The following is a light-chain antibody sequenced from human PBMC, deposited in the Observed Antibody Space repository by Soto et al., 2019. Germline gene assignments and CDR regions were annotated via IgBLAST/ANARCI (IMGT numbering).Light chain of an antibody. J-gene: IGKJ2*01. CDR1: QSISSSY. V-gene: IGKV3-20*01. Sequence: EIVLTQSPGTLSLSPGERATLSCRASQSISSSYLVWYQQKPGQAPRLLIYGASSRATGIPDRFSGSGSGTDFTLTISRLEPEDFAVYYCQQYAGSSNTFGQGTKLEIK. CDR2: GAS. CDR3: QQYAGSSNT.